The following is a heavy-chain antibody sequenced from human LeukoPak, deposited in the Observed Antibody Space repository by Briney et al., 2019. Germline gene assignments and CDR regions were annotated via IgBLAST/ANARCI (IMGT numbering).Heavy chain of an antibody. V-gene: IGHV4-39*07. CDR1: GGSISSGSYY. CDR3: ARVAVAGTRINYYGMDV. D-gene: IGHD6-19*01. CDR2: INHSGST. Sequence: SETLSLTCTVSGGSISSGSYYWSWIRQPPGKGLEWIGEINHSGSTNYNPSLKSRVTISVDTSKNQFSLKLSSVTAADTAVYYCARVAVAGTRINYYGMDVWGQGTTVTVSS. J-gene: IGHJ6*02.